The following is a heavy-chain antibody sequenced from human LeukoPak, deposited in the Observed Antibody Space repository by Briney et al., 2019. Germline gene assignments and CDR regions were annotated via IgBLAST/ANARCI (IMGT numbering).Heavy chain of an antibody. V-gene: IGHV1-3*01. CDR2: INAGNGNT. D-gene: IGHD4-17*01. J-gene: IGHJ4*02. CDR1: GYTFTSYG. Sequence: ASVKVSCKASGYTFTSYGISWVRQAPGQRLEWMGWINAGNGNTKYSQKFQGRVTITRDTSASTAYMELSSLRSEDTAVYYCARGGVTVTTDYWGQGTLVTVSS. CDR3: ARGGVTVTTDY.